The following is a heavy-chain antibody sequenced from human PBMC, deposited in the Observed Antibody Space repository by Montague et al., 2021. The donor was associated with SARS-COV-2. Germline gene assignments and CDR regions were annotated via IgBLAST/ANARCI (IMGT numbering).Heavy chain of an antibody. D-gene: IGHD6-25*01. Sequence: TLSLTCTVSIGSISSGSYYRSWIRQPAGKGLEWIGRIYTSGSTNYNPSLKSRVTISVDTSKNQFSLKLSSVTPADTAVYYCARDGYSSGWNGLHWFDPWGQGTLVTVSS. V-gene: IGHV4-61*02. CDR1: IGSISSGSYY. CDR2: IYTSGST. CDR3: ARDGYSSGWNGLHWFDP. J-gene: IGHJ5*02.